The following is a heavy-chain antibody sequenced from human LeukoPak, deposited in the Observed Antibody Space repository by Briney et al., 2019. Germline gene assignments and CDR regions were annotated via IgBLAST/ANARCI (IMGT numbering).Heavy chain of an antibody. CDR1: GFTFSSYL. CDR3: AREQVEMAAYYMDV. CDR2: IKQDGSEK. J-gene: IGHJ6*03. Sequence: PGGSLRLSCAASGFTFSSYLMSWVRQAPGKGLEWVANIKQDGSEKYYVDSVKGRFTISRDNAKNSLYLQMNSLRAEDTAVYYCAREQVEMAAYYMDVWGKGTTVTVSS. D-gene: IGHD5-24*01. V-gene: IGHV3-7*01.